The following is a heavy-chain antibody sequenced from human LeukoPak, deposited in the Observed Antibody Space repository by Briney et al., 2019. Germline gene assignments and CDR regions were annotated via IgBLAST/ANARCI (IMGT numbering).Heavy chain of an antibody. Sequence: ASVKVSCRASGGSFSSYFISWVRQAPGQGVDWVGGIIPIFGTANYAQKFQGRVTITADESTSTAYMELSSLRSEDTAVYYCARAHYSNYAYAYYFDYWGQGTLVTVSS. D-gene: IGHD4-11*01. CDR3: ARAHYSNYAYAYYFDY. V-gene: IGHV1-69*13. CDR1: GGSFSSYF. J-gene: IGHJ4*02. CDR2: IIPIFGTA.